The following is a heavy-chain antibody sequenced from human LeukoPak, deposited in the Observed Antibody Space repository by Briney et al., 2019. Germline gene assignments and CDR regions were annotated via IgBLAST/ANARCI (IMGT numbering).Heavy chain of an antibody. V-gene: IGHV3-74*01. D-gene: IGHD4-17*01. CDR3: ARGRYYLDS. CDR2: FNSDGRST. Sequence: PGGSLRLSCAASGFTFSTYWMHWVRQAPGKGLVWVSRFNSDGRSTNYADSVKGRFTISRDNAKNTLYLQMNSLRAGDTAVYYCARGRYYLDSWGQGTLVTVSS. J-gene: IGHJ4*02. CDR1: GFTFSTYW.